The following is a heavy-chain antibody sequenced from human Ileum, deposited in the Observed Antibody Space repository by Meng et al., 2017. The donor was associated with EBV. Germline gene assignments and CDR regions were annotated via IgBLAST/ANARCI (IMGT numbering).Heavy chain of an antibody. Sequence: QESGPGLVKPSETLSLTCTVSGGSISSYYWSWIRQPPGKGLEWIGYIYYSGSTNYNPSPKSRVTISVDTSKNQFSLNLSSVTAADTAVYYCARGGWSLDYWGQGTLVTVSS. CDR3: ARGGWSLDY. J-gene: IGHJ4*02. CDR1: GGSISSYY. D-gene: IGHD2-15*01. V-gene: IGHV4-59*08. CDR2: IYYSGST.